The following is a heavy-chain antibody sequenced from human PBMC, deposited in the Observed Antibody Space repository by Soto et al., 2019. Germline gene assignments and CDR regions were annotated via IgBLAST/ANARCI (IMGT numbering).Heavy chain of an antibody. D-gene: IGHD1-1*01. CDR1: GSTFTRSG. J-gene: IGHJ6*01. V-gene: IGHV1-18*01. CDR3: ARDALRLFFLKVPPSPYGID. CDR2: ISAYNGNT. Sequence: VYRKASGSTFTRSGISRVRQAPGQGIEWMGWISAYNGNTNYAQKLQGRATMPTDTSPNTAYMELRSLRSDDTAVYYCARDALRLFFLKVPPSPYGID.